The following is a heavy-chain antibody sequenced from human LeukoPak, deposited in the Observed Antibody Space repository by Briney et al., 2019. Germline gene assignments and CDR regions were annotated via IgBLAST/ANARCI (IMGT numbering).Heavy chain of an antibody. J-gene: IGHJ4*02. V-gene: IGHV4-30-4*01. CDR1: GASISSGDYY. Sequence: SETLSLTCTVSGASISSGDYYWSWIRQPPGKGLEYLGYIHYSGSTYYNPSLKSRVTISVDTSKNQFSLTLSSVTAAETAVYYCARERSGSYYENFDYWGQGTLVTVSS. D-gene: IGHD3-10*01. CDR3: ARERSGSYYENFDY. CDR2: IHYSGST.